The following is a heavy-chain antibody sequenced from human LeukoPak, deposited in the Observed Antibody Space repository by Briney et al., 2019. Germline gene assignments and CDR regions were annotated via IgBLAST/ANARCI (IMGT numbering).Heavy chain of an antibody. Sequence: GGSLRLSCAASGFTLSNHRMSWARQALGKGLEWVAHIKQDGGEKYYVDSVKGRFTISRDNAKNSLYLQMNSLRAEDAAVYYCARDVNMAYWGQGTLVTVSS. V-gene: IGHV3-7*01. CDR2: IKQDGGEK. D-gene: IGHD2/OR15-2a*01. CDR3: ARDVNMAY. CDR1: GFTLSNHR. J-gene: IGHJ4*02.